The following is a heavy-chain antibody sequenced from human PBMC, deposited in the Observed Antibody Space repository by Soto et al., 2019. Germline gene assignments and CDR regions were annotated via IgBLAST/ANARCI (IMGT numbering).Heavy chain of an antibody. J-gene: IGHJ4*02. CDR3: ARDGYYGSGLDY. V-gene: IGHV4-4*02. D-gene: IGHD3-10*01. CDR2: IYHSGST. CDR1: SGSISSSNW. Sequence: SETLSLTCSVSSGSISSSNWWSWVRQPPGKGLEWIGEIYHSGSTNYNPSLKSRVAISVDKSKNQFSLKLSSVTAADTAVYYCARDGYYGSGLDYWGQGTLVTVSS.